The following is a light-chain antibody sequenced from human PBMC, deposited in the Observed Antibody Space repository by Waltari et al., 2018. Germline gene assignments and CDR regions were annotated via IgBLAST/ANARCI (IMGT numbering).Light chain of an antibody. CDR2: EVS. CDR1: SSDVGGYNY. V-gene: IGLV2-14*01. CDR3: SSYTSSSTKV. J-gene: IGLJ2*01. Sequence: QSALTQPASVSGSPGQSITISCTGTSSDVGGYNYASWYQQHPGKAPNLMIYEVSNRPLGGSNRFSGSKSGNTASLTISGLQAEDEADYYCSSYTSSSTKVFGGGTKLTVL.